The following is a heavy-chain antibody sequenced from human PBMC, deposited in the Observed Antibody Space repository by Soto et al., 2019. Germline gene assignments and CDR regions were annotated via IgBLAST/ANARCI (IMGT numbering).Heavy chain of an antibody. CDR2: ISGGGYTSDGGPTI. J-gene: IGHJ1*01. Sequence: GSLRLSCAASGFTFSSYEMIWVRQAPGKGLEWVSYISGGGYTSDGGPTIHYADSVKGRFTISRNNAKNSLYLQMNSLRVEDTAVYYCARVSQSFIEYFQYWGQGTLVTVSS. D-gene: IGHD3-16*02. V-gene: IGHV3-48*03. CDR1: GFTFSSYE. CDR3: ARVSQSFIEYFQY.